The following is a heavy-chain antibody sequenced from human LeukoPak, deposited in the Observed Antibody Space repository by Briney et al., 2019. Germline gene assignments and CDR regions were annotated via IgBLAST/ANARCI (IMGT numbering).Heavy chain of an antibody. J-gene: IGHJ3*01. Sequence: GGSLRLSCTASGFAFSGAWMTWVRQAPGKGLEWVSAISGSGGSTYYADSVKGRFTISRDNSKNTLYLQMNSLRAEDTAVYYCAKEGVRVRGVIFPNWDYWGQGTMVTVSS. CDR2: ISGSGGST. CDR3: AKEGVRVRGVIFPNWDY. V-gene: IGHV3-23*01. CDR1: GFAFSGAW. D-gene: IGHD3-10*01.